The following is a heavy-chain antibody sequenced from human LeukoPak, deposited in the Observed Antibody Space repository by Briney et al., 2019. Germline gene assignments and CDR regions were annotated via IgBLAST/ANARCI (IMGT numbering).Heavy chain of an antibody. J-gene: IGHJ4*02. V-gene: IGHV3-7*03. D-gene: IGHD6-19*01. Sequence: PGGSLRLSCAASGFTFSSYWMSWVRQAPGKGLEWVANIKQDGSEKYYVDSVKGRFTISRDNAKNSLYLQTNSLRAEDTAVYYCAREAVAGPFDYWGQGTLVTVSS. CDR1: GFTFSSYW. CDR2: IKQDGSEK. CDR3: AREAVAGPFDY.